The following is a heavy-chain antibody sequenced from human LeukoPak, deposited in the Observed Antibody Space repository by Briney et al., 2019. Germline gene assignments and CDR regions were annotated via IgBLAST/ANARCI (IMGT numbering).Heavy chain of an antibody. V-gene: IGHV4-59*01. CDR3: ARFEYNWFDP. J-gene: IGHJ5*02. Sequence: SETLSLTCTVSGGSISSYYWSWIRQPPGKGLEWIGYIYYSGSTNYNPSLKSRVTISVDTSKNQFSLKLSSVTAADAAVYYCARFEYNWFDPWGQGTLVTVSS. CDR1: GGSISSYY. CDR2: IYYSGST.